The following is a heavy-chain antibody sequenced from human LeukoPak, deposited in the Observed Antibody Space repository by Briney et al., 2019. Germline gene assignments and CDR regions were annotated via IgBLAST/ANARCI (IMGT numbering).Heavy chain of an antibody. CDR1: GFTVSSNS. CDR2: ISSSGSTI. D-gene: IGHD3-10*01. Sequence: PGGSLRLSCTVSGFTVSSNSMSWVRQAPGKGLEWVSYISSSGSTIYYADSVKGRFTISRDNAKNSLYLQMNSLRAEDTAVYYCARVVRGVIGFDYWGQGTLVTVSS. V-gene: IGHV3-11*04. CDR3: ARVVRGVIGFDY. J-gene: IGHJ4*02.